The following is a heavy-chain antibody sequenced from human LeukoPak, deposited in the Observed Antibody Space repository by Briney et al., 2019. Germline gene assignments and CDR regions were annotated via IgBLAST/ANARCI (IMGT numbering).Heavy chain of an antibody. CDR2: ISAYNGNT. J-gene: IGHJ5*02. D-gene: IGHD5-18*01. V-gene: IGHV1-18*01. CDR3: ARLDAFDTAMNRNWFDP. Sequence: GASVKVSCKASGYTFTRYGISWVRQAPGQGLEWMGWISAYNGNTNYAQKLQGRVTMTTDTSTSTAYMELRSLRSDDTAVYYCARLDAFDTAMNRNWFDPWGQGTLVTVSS. CDR1: GYTFTRYG.